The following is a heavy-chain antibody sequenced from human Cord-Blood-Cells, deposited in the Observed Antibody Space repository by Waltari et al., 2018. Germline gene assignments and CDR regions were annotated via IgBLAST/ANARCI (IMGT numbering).Heavy chain of an antibody. J-gene: IGHJ4*02. CDR2: INHSGST. Sequence: QVQLQQWGAGLLKPSETLSLTCAVYGGSFSGYYWSWIRQPPGKGLEWIGEINHSGSTNYNPSLKSRVTISVDTSKNQFSLKLSSVTAADTAVYYCARAPLTGYYFDYWGQGTLVTVSS. CDR1: GGSFSGYY. CDR3: ARAPLTGYYFDY. D-gene: IGHD7-27*01. V-gene: IGHV4-34*01.